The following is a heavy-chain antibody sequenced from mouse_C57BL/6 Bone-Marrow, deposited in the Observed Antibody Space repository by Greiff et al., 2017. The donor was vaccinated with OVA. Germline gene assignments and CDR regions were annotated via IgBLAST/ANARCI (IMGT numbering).Heavy chain of an antibody. CDR3: ARDSKYGDWYFDV. CDR1: GYTFTSYW. D-gene: IGHD2-5*01. V-gene: IGHV1-50*01. CDR2: IDPSDSYT. Sequence: VQLQQPGAELVKPGASVKLSCKASGYTFTSYWMHWVKQRPGQGLEWIGEIDPSDSYTNYNQKFKGKATLTVDPSSSTAYMQLSSLTSEDSAVYDRARDSKYGDWYFDVWGTGTTVTGSS. J-gene: IGHJ1*03.